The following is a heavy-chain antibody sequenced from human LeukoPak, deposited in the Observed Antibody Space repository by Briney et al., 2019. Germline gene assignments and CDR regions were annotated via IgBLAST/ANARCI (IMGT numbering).Heavy chain of an antibody. CDR3: ARDPPIYYDSSGYYFSDY. D-gene: IGHD3-22*01. CDR1: SYTFTSYG. V-gene: IGHV1-18*01. Sequence: GASVKVSCKASSYTFTSYGISWVRQAPGQGLEWLGWISAYNGNTNYAQKLQGRVTMTTDTSTSTAYMELRSLRSDDTAVYYCARDPPIYYDSSGYYFSDYWGQEPPVTVSS. CDR2: ISAYNGNT. J-gene: IGHJ4*02.